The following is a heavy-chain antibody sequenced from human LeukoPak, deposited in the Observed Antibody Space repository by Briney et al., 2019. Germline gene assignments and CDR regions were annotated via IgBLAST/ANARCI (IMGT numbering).Heavy chain of an antibody. Sequence: PSETLSLTCTVSGGSISSSSYYWGWIRRPPGRGLEWIGSIYYSGSSYYNPSLKSRITISVDTSKNQFSLKLRYVDAADAALYYCARDPPSLETISLGGGDFDPWGQGTLVTVSS. CDR1: GGSISSSSYY. V-gene: IGHV4-39*07. J-gene: IGHJ5*02. CDR3: ARDPPSLETISLGGGDFDP. CDR2: IYYSGSS. D-gene: IGHD3-3*01.